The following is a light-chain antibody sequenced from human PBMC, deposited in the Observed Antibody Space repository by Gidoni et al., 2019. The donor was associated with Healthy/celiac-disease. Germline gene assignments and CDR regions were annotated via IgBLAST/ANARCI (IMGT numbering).Light chain of an antibody. CDR2: GAS. CDR3: QQYGSSWT. Sequence: ESVLTQSPGTLSLSPGERPTLSCRASQSVSSSYLAWYQQKPGQAPRLLIYGASSRATGIPDRFSGSGSGTDFTLTISRLEPEDFAVYYCQQYGSSWTFGQGTKVEIK. V-gene: IGKV3-20*01. CDR1: QSVSSSY. J-gene: IGKJ1*01.